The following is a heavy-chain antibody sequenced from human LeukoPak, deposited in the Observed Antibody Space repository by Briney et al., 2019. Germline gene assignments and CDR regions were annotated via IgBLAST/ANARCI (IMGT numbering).Heavy chain of an antibody. D-gene: IGHD3-10*01. J-gene: IGHJ5*02. CDR1: GGSISSGDYY. Sequence: SETLSLTCTVSGGSISSGDYYWSWIRQPPGKGLEWIGYIYYSGSTYYNPSLKSRVTISVDTSKNQFSLKLSSVTAADTAVYYCAREYGSGSSRSNWFDPWGQGTLVTVSS. V-gene: IGHV4-30-4*01. CDR3: AREYGSGSSRSNWFDP. CDR2: IYYSGST.